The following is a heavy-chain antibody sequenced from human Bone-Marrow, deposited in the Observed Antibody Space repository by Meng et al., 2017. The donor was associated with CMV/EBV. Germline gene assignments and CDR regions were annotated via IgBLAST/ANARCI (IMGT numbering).Heavy chain of an antibody. CDR2: ISSGTKYI. Sequence: GGSLRLSCAASGFTFSRYSVNWVRQAPGKGLEGVSSISSGTKYIHYADSVKGRFTISRDNAKNSLYLQMNSLRAEDTAVYYCARAPPGIWLARFDYWGQGTLVTVSS. J-gene: IGHJ4*02. V-gene: IGHV3-21*01. CDR1: GFTFSRYS. CDR3: ARAPPGIWLARFDY. D-gene: IGHD3-22*01.